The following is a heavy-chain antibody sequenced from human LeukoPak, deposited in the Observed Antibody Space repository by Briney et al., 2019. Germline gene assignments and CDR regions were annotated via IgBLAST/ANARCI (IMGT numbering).Heavy chain of an antibody. V-gene: IGHV3-30-3*01. CDR2: LSYDGSNK. Sequence: GGSLRLSCAASGFTFSSYAMHWVRQAPGKGLEWVAVLSYDGSNKYYADSVKGRFTISRDNSKNTLYLQMNSLRAEDTAVYYCEAGIAAAGTNYWGQGTLVTVSS. CDR1: GFTFSSYA. D-gene: IGHD6-13*01. J-gene: IGHJ4*02. CDR3: EAGIAAAGTNY.